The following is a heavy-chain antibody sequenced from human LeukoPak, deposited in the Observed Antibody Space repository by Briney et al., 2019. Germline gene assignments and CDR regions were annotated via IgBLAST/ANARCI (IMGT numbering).Heavy chain of an antibody. CDR1: GFTFSSYA. D-gene: IGHD5-24*01. J-gene: IGHJ4*02. Sequence: PGGSLRLSCAASGFTFSSYAMSWVRQAPGKGLDWVSSITGSGGSTYYADSVKGRFTISRDNSKHTLFLQMTSLRAEDTAVYHCAKVYSIDAYNYPFDYWGQGTLVTVSS. CDR2: ITGSGGST. V-gene: IGHV3-23*01. CDR3: AKVYSIDAYNYPFDY.